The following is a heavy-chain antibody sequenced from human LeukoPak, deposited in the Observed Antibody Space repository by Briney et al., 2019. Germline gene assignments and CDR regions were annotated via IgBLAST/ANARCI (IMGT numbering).Heavy chain of an antibody. CDR3: ATVHFRPY. CDR1: GFTFSSYA. V-gene: IGHV3-23*01. J-gene: IGHJ4*02. Sequence: GGSLRLLCGASGFTFSSYAMIWVRQAPGKGREWVSAISGNGGSTFYADSVKGRFTISRDNSKNTLYMQLNSLGAEDTAIYYCATVHFRPYWGQGTLVTVSS. CDR2: ISGNGGST.